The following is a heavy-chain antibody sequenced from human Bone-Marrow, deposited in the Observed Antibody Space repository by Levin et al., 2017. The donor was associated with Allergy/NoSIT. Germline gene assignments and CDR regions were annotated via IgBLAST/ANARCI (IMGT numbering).Heavy chain of an antibody. CDR2: ITFSDGRT. J-gene: IGHJ3*02. V-gene: IGHV3-23*01. CDR3: AKSRTVSDAFDI. CDR1: GFTFSSYA. D-gene: IGHD1-1*01. Sequence: GGSLRLSCAASGFTFSSYAMSWVRQAPGKGLEWVSSITFSDGRTWYADSVKGRFTISRDTSKNTLHLQMNSLRAEDTALFYCAKSRTVSDAFDIWGQGTMVTVSS.